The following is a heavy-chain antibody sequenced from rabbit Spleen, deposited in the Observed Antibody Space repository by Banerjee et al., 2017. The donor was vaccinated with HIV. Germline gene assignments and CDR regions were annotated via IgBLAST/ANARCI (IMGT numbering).Heavy chain of an antibody. D-gene: IGHD8-1*01. V-gene: IGHV1S47*01. CDR3: ARDGTGGSYFAL. CDR2: IDPVFGST. CDR1: GFDFSSYG. J-gene: IGHJ4*01. Sequence: QEQLVESGGGLVQPGGSLKLSCKASGFDFSSYGVSWVRQAPGKGLEWIGYIDPVFGSTYYANWVNGRFTISSHNAQNTLYLQLNSLTAADTATYFCARDGTGGSYFALWGQGTLVTVS.